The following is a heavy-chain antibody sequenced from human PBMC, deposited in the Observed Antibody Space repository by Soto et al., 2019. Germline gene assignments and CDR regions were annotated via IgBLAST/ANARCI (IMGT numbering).Heavy chain of an antibody. CDR3: ARSGYYYEYYFDY. CDR1: GFTCSTYW. Sequence: PGGSLRLSCAASGFTCSTYWMHWVRQAPGKGLVWVSAINSGGSSTNYADSVKGRFTISRDNSKNTLYLQMNSLRAEDTAVYYCARSGYYYEYYFDYWGQGTLVTVSS. J-gene: IGHJ4*02. V-gene: IGHV3-74*01. CDR2: INSGGSST. D-gene: IGHD3-22*01.